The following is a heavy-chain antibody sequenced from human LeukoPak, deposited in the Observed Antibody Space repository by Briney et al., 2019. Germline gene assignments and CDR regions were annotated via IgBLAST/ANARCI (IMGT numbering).Heavy chain of an antibody. Sequence: SETLSLTCTVSGGSISSYYWSWIRQPPGKGLEWIGYIYYSGSTNYNPSLKSRVTISVDTSKNQFSLKLSSVTAADTAVYYCARGDDYGDYDYWGQGTLVTVSS. CDR3: ARGDDYGDYDY. J-gene: IGHJ4*02. CDR1: GGSISSYY. V-gene: IGHV4-59*01. D-gene: IGHD4-17*01. CDR2: IYYSGST.